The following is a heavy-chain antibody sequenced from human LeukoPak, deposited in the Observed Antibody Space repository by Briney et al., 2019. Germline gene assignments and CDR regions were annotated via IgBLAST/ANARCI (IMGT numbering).Heavy chain of an antibody. Sequence: GGSLRLSCAAPGFSLSDAWMSWVRQAPGKGLECVGRIKPKTDGGTTDYAEPVNDRFSVSRDDSKNTLYLQINSLTTEDTGLYYCTQLSRGYWGQGTQVTVSS. V-gene: IGHV3-15*01. D-gene: IGHD1-1*01. CDR1: GFSLSDAW. CDR2: IKPKTDGGTT. CDR3: TQLSRGY. J-gene: IGHJ4*02.